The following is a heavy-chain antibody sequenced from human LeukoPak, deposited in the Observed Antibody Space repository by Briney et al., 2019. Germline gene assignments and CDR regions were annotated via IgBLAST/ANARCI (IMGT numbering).Heavy chain of an antibody. J-gene: IGHJ4*02. CDR1: GFMFSHYG. CDR3: AKPPRSWGAAVVVYFDY. CDR2: IPYDGSKT. D-gene: IGHD6-25*01. Sequence: SGGSLRLSCAASGFMFSHYGMHWVRQAPGKGLEWVTFIPYDGSKTYYADSVKGRFTISRDNSKNTLYLQMNSLRAEDTAVYYCAKPPRSWGAAVVVYFDYWGQGTLVTVSS. V-gene: IGHV3-30*02.